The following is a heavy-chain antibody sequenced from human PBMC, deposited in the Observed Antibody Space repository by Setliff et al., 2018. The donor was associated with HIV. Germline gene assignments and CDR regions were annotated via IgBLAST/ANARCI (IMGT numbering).Heavy chain of an antibody. CDR2: IGPYNGRT. V-gene: IGHV1-18*01. Sequence: ASVKVSCKTSGYRFIAYGMSWVRRAPGQGLEWMGCIGPYNGRTEYAQEFQGRVSLTIDTSASTASMELRSLRSDDTAVYYCARDDVGYNYAEAFDVWGQGTMVTVSS. CDR1: GYRFIAYG. D-gene: IGHD3-16*01. CDR3: ARDDVGYNYAEAFDV. J-gene: IGHJ3*01.